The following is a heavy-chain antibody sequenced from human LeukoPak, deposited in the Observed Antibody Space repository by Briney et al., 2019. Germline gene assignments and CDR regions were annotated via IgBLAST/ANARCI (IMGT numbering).Heavy chain of an antibody. CDR3: AKGRFYGDYDPPFDY. J-gene: IGHJ4*02. D-gene: IGHD4-17*01. Sequence: GGSLRLSCAASGFTFSSYGMHWVRQAPGKGLEWVAVISYDGSNKYYADSVKGRFTISRDNSKNTLYLQMNSLRAEDTAVYYCAKGRFYGDYDPPFDYWGQGTLVTVSS. V-gene: IGHV3-30*18. CDR2: ISYDGSNK. CDR1: GFTFSSYG.